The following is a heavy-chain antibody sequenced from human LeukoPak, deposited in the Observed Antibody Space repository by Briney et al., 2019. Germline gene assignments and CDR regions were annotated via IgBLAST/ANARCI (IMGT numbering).Heavy chain of an antibody. J-gene: IGHJ6*03. CDR2: ISSSGTTI. Sequence: GGSLRLSCAASGFSFNSHSMNWVRQAPGKGLEWVSYISSSGTTIYYADSVKGRFTVSRDNAKNSMYLQINSLRAEDTAVYYCASPSAVRGIIPMDVWGKGTTVIVSS. D-gene: IGHD3-10*01. V-gene: IGHV3-48*04. CDR3: ASPSAVRGIIPMDV. CDR1: GFSFNSHS.